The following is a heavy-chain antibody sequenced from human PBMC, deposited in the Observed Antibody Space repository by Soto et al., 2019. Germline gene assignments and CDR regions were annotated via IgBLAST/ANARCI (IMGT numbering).Heavy chain of an antibody. D-gene: IGHD2-2*01. J-gene: IGHJ6*03. CDR3: TTEGYQLQYYYYYYMDV. CDR2: IKSKTDGGTT. V-gene: IGHV3-15*01. Sequence: EVQLVESGGGLVKPGGSLRLSCAASGFTFSNAWMSWVRQAPGKGLEWVGRIKSKTDGGTTDYAAPVIGRFTISRDDSKNTLYLQMNSLKTEDTAVYYCTTEGYQLQYYYYYYMDVWGKGTTVTVSS. CDR1: GFTFSNAW.